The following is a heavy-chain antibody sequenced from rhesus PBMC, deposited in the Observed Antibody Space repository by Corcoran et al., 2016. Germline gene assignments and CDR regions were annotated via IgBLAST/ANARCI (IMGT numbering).Heavy chain of an antibody. V-gene: IGHV2-174*01. CDR2: IYWDNDK. J-gene: IGHJ3*01. CDR3: GRRRSIAAKVDAFDF. Sequence: QVTLKESGPALVKPPQPLTLTCTFSGFSISTSGMGGGWIRQPPGKPLEGLELIYWDNDKYYSTPLKRRLTISTDTSKNQVVLTMTNMDPGDTATYYCGRRRSIAAKVDAFDFWGQGLMVTVSS. D-gene: IGHD6-25*01. CDR1: GFSISTSGMG.